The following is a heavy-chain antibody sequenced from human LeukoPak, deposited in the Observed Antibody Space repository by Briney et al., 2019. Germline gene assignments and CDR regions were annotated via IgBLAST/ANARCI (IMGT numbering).Heavy chain of an antibody. CDR3: ASKGSGYCSSTRCQGAFDF. Sequence: ASVMVSCKASAYSFTDYYMHWVRQAPGQGLEWMGWINPNSGGTNYAQRFQGRVTMTRDTSISTAYMELSSLRSDDTAVYYCASKGSGYCSSTRCQGAFDFWGQGTMVTVSS. D-gene: IGHD2-2*01. J-gene: IGHJ3*01. V-gene: IGHV1-2*02. CDR1: AYSFTDYY. CDR2: INPNSGGT.